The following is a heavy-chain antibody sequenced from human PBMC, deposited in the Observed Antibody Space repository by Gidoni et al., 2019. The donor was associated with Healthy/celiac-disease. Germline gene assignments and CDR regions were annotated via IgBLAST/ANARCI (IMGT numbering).Heavy chain of an antibody. CDR2: INHSGST. J-gene: IGHJ6*02. CDR1: GGSFSGYY. D-gene: IGHD1-20*01. Sequence: QVQLQQWGAGMLKPAETLSLTRAVYGGSFSGYYWSWIRQPPGKGLEWIGEINHSGSTNYNPSLKSRVTISVDTSKNQFSLKLSSVTAADTAVYYCARGLTGTQRSDYDGMDVWGQGTTVTVSS. CDR3: ARGLTGTQRSDYDGMDV. V-gene: IGHV4-34*01.